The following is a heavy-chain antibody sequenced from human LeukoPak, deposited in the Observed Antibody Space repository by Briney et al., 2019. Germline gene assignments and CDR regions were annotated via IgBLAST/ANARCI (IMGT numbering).Heavy chain of an antibody. J-gene: IGHJ4*02. CDR2: ISSSSSYI. CDR1: GFTFSSYS. D-gene: IGHD3-16*01. CDR3: ARDSRYYDYVWGSSSADY. V-gene: IGHV3-21*01. Sequence: GGSLRLSCAASGFTFSSYSMNWVRQAPGKGLEWVSSISSSSSYIYYADSVKGRFTISRDNAKNSLYLQMNSLRAEDTAVYYCARDSRYYDYVWGSSSADYWGQGTLVTVSS.